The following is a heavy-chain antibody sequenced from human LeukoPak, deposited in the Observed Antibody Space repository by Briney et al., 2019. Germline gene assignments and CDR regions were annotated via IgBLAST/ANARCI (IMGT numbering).Heavy chain of an antibody. CDR2: IGISGNTI. V-gene: IGHV3-48*03. Sequence: PGGSLRLSCAASGFTFSTYEMNWVRQAPGKGLEWVSYIGISGNTIDYADSVKGRFTMSRDIAKNSLYLQMNSLGPEDTAVYYCARESTWDAFDVWGQGTMVTVSS. CDR3: ARESTWDAFDV. CDR1: GFTFSTYE. J-gene: IGHJ3*01.